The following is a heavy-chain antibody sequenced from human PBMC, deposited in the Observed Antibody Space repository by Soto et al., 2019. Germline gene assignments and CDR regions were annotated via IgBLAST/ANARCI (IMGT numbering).Heavy chain of an antibody. CDR1: GGSLSSYV. J-gene: IGHJ4*02. CDR3: ARGKLWSRHFAY. V-gene: IGHV4-59*13. D-gene: IGHD3-10*01. Sequence: SETLSLTCTVSGGSLSSYVWSLIRQRPGKGLECVGCIYDSGSTKYNPSLRSRVSLSVDMSKNKFSLRLTSVTAADTAVYYCARGKLWSRHFAYWGQGALVTVSS. CDR2: IYDSGST.